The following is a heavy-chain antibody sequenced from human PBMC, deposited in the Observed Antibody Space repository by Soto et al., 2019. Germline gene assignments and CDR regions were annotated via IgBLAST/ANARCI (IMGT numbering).Heavy chain of an antibody. D-gene: IGHD3-10*01. J-gene: IGHJ3*02. V-gene: IGHV3-13*05. CDR3: ARARGVGDAFDI. CDR1: GFTFSSYY. Sequence: GGSLRLSCAASGFTFSSYYMHWVRQAPGKGLEWVSAIGTAGDPYYPGSVKGRFTISRENAKNALYLQMNSLRAGDTAVYYCARARGVGDAFDIWGQGTMVTVSS. CDR2: IGTAGDP.